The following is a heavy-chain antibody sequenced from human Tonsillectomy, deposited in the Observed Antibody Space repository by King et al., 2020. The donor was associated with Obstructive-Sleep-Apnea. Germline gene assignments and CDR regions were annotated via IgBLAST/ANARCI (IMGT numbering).Heavy chain of an antibody. CDR1: GGSFSDYY. CDR3: ARGSGAAAVNWFDP. Sequence: VQLQQWGAGLLKPSETLSLTCAVYGGSFSDYYWSWIRQPPGKGLEWIGEINHSGNTNSNPSLKSRVTISVHTSTNQFSLKFSSVTAADTAVYYCARGSGAAAVNWFDPWGQGTLVTVSS. CDR2: INHSGNT. V-gene: IGHV4-34*01. J-gene: IGHJ5*02. D-gene: IGHD6-13*01.